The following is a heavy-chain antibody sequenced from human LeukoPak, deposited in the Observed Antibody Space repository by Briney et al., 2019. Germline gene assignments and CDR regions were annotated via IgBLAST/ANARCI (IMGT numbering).Heavy chain of an antibody. CDR1: GDSISSSY. CDR3: ARGYYDRSGSSNPFDS. V-gene: IGHV4-59*01. D-gene: IGHD3-22*01. Sequence: SETLSLTCTVSGDSISSSYWSWIRQPPGKRLEWVGYVHYTGKTNYNPCLNNRATISVDMSKNQFSLTLTSVTVADTAMYYCARGYYDRSGSSNPFDSWGQGTLVTVSA. J-gene: IGHJ4*02. CDR2: VHYTGKT.